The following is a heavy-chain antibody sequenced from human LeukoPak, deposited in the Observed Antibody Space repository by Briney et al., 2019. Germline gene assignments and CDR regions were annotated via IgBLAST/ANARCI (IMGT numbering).Heavy chain of an antibody. J-gene: IGHJ4*02. V-gene: IGHV3-23*01. D-gene: IGHD3-3*01. CDR2: VSGSGGFT. Sequence: PGGSLRLSCAASGFTFAKYAMSWVRQAPGKGLEWVSGVSGSGGFTYYADSVKGRFTISRDNSKNTLYMQMSSLRDEDTALYYCAKDPYSDFWSGYYFFDYWGQGTLATVSS. CDR1: GFTFAKYA. CDR3: AKDPYSDFWSGYYFFDY.